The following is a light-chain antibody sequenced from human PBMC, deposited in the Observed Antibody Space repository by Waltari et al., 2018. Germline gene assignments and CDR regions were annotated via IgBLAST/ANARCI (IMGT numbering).Light chain of an antibody. J-gene: IGLJ1*01. Sequence: QSALTQPAPVSGSPGQSLTISCTGTSSDLRDYHYVSWYQQRPGTAPQLMIFDVTNRPSGVSNRFSGSKSGNTASLTISGLRADDEAHYYCSSYSTTNTIVFGTGTKVTVL. V-gene: IGLV2-14*01. CDR1: SSDLRDYHY. CDR2: DVT. CDR3: SSYSTTNTIV.